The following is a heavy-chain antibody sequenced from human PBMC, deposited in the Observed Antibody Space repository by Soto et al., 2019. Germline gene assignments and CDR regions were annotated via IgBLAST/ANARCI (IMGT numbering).Heavy chain of an antibody. CDR3: ARGPGGPDGPGDY. D-gene: IGHD2-15*01. CDR2: INAGNGNT. J-gene: IGHJ4*02. Sequence: QVQLVQSGAEVKKPGASVKVSCKASGYTFTSYAMHWVRQAPGQRLEWMGWINAGNGNTKYSQKFQGRVTSTRDTSASTAYMELSSLRSEDTSVYYCARGPGGPDGPGDYWGQGTLVTVSS. V-gene: IGHV1-3*01. CDR1: GYTFTSYA.